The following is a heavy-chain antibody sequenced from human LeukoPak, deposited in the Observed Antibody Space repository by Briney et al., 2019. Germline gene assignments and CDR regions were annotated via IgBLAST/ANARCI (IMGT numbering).Heavy chain of an antibody. D-gene: IGHD1-14*01. CDR1: GFTFSSYG. V-gene: IGHV3-23*01. J-gene: IGHJ4*02. CDR3: AKSTGSFDPFDY. Sequence: PGGSLRLSCAASGFTFSSYGMSWVRQAPGKGLEWVSAISGSGGSTYYADSVKGRFTISRDNSKNTLYLQMNSLRAKDTAVYYCAKSTGSFDPFDYWGQGTLVTVSS. CDR2: ISGSGGST.